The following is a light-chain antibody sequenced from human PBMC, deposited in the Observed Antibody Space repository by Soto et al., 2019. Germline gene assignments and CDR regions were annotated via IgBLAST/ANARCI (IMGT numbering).Light chain of an antibody. CDR1: TGAVTSGHY. CDR2: NTN. V-gene: IGLV7-46*01. Sequence: QAVVTQEPSLTVSPGGTVTLTCGSSTGAVTSGHYAYWFQQKPGQAPRTLIHNTNKKHYWTPARFSGSLLGGKAALTISGAQPEAEADYYCLLYYVVAVVFGGGTKRTVL. J-gene: IGLJ2*01. CDR3: LLYYVVAVV.